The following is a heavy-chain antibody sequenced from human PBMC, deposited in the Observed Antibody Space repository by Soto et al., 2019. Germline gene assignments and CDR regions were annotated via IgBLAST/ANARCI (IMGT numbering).Heavy chain of an antibody. J-gene: IGHJ3*01. CDR2: INSGGGTT. CDR1: AFVPISYP. CDR3: VKGDYVVGPTGDITVVGTRVFDV. Sequence: GGSLRRSYVASAFVPISYPITWNSQAPGNGRAWASNINSGGGTTYSADSVKGSLTISRDNYKNTLYLKMNSLRAEDTAVYYCVKGDYVVGPTGDITVVGTRVFDVWGQGTMVTDS. V-gene: IGHV3-23*01. D-gene: IGHD6-19*01.